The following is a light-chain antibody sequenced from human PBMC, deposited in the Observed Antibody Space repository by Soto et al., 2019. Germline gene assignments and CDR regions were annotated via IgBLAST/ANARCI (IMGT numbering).Light chain of an antibody. CDR3: SSYGGSNNLI. CDR1: SSDVGIYNY. J-gene: IGLJ2*01. Sequence: QSVLTQPPSASGSPGQSVTISCTGTSSDVGIYNYVSWYQQHPGEAPKLMIYEVTKRPSGVPDRFSGSKSGNTASLAVSGLQAEDEAEYYCSSYGGSNNLIFGGGTKVTVL. V-gene: IGLV2-8*01. CDR2: EVT.